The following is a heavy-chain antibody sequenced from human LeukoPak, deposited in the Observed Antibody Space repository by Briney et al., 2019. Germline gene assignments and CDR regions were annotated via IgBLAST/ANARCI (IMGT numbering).Heavy chain of an antibody. CDR1: GASINSGDYH. D-gene: IGHD5-12*01. J-gene: IGHJ5*02. V-gene: IGHV4-31*03. CDR3: AHMIVATIWERRWWVDP. Sequence: SQTLSLTCTVSGASINSGDYHWTWIRQHPGKGLAWIGYIYSCGTTSYNPSLKSRVSISLDTSDNHFSLRLNSVTAADTGVYYCAHMIVATIWERRWWVDPWGQGTLVTVSS. CDR2: IYSCGTT.